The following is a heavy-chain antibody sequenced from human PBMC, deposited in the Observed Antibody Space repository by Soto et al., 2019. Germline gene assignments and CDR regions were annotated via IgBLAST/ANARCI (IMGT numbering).Heavy chain of an antibody. D-gene: IGHD5-18*01. CDR3: ARLLWSYGNWFDP. J-gene: IGHJ5*02. CDR2: LYYSGST. Sequence: PSETLSLTCTVSGGSISSYYWSWIRQPPGKGLEWIGYLYYSGSTNYSPSLKSRVTISVDTSKNQFSLKLSSVTAADTAVYYCARLLWSYGNWFDPWGQGTLVTVSS. V-gene: IGHV4-59*08. CDR1: GGSISSYY.